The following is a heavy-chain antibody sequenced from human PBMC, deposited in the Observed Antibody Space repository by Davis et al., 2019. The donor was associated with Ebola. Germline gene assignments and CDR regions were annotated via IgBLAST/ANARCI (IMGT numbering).Heavy chain of an antibody. Sequence: GGSLRLSCAASGFTFSSYAMHWVRQAPGKGLEWVAVISYDGSNKYYADSVKGRFTISRDNSTNTLYLQMNSLRAGDTAVYYCAKDGSAMIDYYFDYWGQGTLVTVSS. V-gene: IGHV3-30-3*01. J-gene: IGHJ4*02. CDR3: AKDGSAMIDYYFDY. CDR1: GFTFSSYA. CDR2: ISYDGSNK. D-gene: IGHD2-2*01.